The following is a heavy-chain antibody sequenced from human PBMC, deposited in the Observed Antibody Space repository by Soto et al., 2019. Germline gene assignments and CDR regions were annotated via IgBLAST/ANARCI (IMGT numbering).Heavy chain of an antibody. V-gene: IGHV3-30-3*01. D-gene: IGHD1-26*01. J-gene: IGHJ4*02. CDR1: GFTFSSYA. Sequence: QVQLVESGGGVVQPGRSLRLSCAASGFTFSSYAMHWVRQAPGKGLEWVAVIPYDGSNKYYADSVKGRFTISRDNSKNSLYLQMNSLRAEDTAVYYCARDVAPKAGSGDYWGQGTLVTVSS. CDR2: IPYDGSNK. CDR3: ARDVAPKAGSGDY.